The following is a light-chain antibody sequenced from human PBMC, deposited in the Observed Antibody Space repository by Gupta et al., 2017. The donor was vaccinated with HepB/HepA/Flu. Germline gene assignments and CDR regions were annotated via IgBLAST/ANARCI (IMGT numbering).Light chain of an antibody. Sequence: QSVLTQPPSLSAAPGQKVTISCSGSSSNIGRNFVSWYQHFPGTAPKLVIYENNKRPSGIPDRFSGSKSGTSATLGITGLQTGDEADYYCGTWDSSLSAVFGGGTKLTVL. J-gene: IGLJ2*01. V-gene: IGLV1-51*02. CDR3: GTWDSSLSAV. CDR2: ENN. CDR1: SSNIGRNF.